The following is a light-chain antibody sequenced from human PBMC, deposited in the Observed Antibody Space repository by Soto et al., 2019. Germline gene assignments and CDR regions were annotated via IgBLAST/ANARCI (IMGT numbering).Light chain of an antibody. CDR2: EVS. Sequence: QPVLTQPASVSGSPGQSITISCTGTSSDVGAYNYVSWYQQHPGKAPKLMIYEVSNRPSGVSNRFSGSKSGNTASLTISGLQTEDEADYYCSSYTTSSTLVFGGGTKLTVL. J-gene: IGLJ2*01. CDR1: SSDVGAYNY. CDR3: SSYTTSSTLV. V-gene: IGLV2-14*01.